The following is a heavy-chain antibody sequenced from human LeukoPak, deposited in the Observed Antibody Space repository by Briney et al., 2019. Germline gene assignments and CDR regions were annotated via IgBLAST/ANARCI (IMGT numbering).Heavy chain of an antibody. CDR2: IYTSGST. CDR3: ARGSRDCSGGSCYRWDWFDP. Sequence: SETLSLTCTVSGGSISSGSYYWSWIRQPAGKGLEWMGRIYTSGSTNYNPSLKSRVTISVDTSKNQFSLKLSSVTAADTAVYYCARGSRDCSGGSCYRWDWFDPWGQGTLVTVSS. D-gene: IGHD2-15*01. CDR1: GGSISSGSYY. V-gene: IGHV4-61*02. J-gene: IGHJ5*02.